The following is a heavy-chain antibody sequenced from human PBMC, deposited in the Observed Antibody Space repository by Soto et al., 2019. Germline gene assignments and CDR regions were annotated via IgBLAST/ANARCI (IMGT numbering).Heavy chain of an antibody. D-gene: IGHD3-10*01. CDR2: INPNSGGT. CDR3: ARVTMVRGVDAFDI. V-gene: IGHV1-2*02. Sequence: ASVKVSCKASGYTFTGYYMHWVRQAPGQGLEWMGWINPNSGGTNYAQKFQGRVPMTRDTSISTAYMELSRLRSDDAAVDYCARVTMVRGVDAFDIWGQGTMVTVSS. J-gene: IGHJ3*02. CDR1: GYTFTGYY.